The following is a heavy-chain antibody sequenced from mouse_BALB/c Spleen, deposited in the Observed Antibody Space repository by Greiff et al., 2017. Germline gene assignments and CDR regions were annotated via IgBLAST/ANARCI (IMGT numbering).Heavy chain of an antibody. CDR1: GYSFTSYW. V-gene: IGHV1-5*01. J-gene: IGHJ3*01. CDR2: IYPGNSDT. Sequence: VQLQQSGTVLARPGASVKMSCKASGYSFTSYWMHWVKQRPGQGLEWIGAIYPGNSDTSYNQKFKGKAKLTAVTSASTAYMELSSLTNEDSAVYYCTRGDYDGGFAYWGQGTLVTVSA. D-gene: IGHD2-4*01. CDR3: TRGDYDGGFAY.